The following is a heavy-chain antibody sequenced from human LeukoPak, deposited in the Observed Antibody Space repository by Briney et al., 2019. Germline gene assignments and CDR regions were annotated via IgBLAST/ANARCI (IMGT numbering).Heavy chain of an antibody. CDR3: ARDWFGAVTKNYFDY. Sequence: GGSLRLSCAASGFTFSNYGMNWVRQAPGKGLEWVSSISIYYGDSVKGRFTISRDNAKKSLYLQMNSLRAEDTAVYYCARDWFGAVTKNYFDYWGQGTLVTVSS. J-gene: IGHJ4*02. CDR2: ISI. V-gene: IGHV3-21*01. CDR1: GFTFSNYG. D-gene: IGHD3-16*01.